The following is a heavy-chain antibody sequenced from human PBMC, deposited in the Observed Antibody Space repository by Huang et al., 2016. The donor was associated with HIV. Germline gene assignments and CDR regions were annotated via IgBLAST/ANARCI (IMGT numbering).Heavy chain of an antibody. D-gene: IGHD3-10*01. V-gene: IGHV3-30*01. CDR1: GFAFSSYA. CDR2: ISTDGTIK. J-gene: IGHJ4*02. Sequence: QVQLVESGGGVVQPGRSLRLSCSASGFAFSSYALHWIRQAPGKGLQWLAVISTDGTIKNYADSVRDRFTNSRENSKGTVYLQMNSLRPEDTAVYSCARTGSYYYGSGIYHFGDYWGQGTLVTVSS. CDR3: ARTGSYYYGSGIYHFGDY.